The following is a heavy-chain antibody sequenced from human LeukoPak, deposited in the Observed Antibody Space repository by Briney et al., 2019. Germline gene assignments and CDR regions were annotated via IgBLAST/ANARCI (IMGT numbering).Heavy chain of an antibody. CDR3: ARDPPVVTEYYFDY. V-gene: IGHV3-30*04. Sequence: GRSLRLSCAASGFTFSSYAMHWVRQAPGKGLEWVAVISYDGSNKYYADSVKGRFTISRDNSKNTLYLQMNSLRAEDTAVYYRARDPPVVTEYYFDYWGQGTLVTVSS. CDR1: GFTFSSYA. J-gene: IGHJ4*02. D-gene: IGHD4-23*01. CDR2: ISYDGSNK.